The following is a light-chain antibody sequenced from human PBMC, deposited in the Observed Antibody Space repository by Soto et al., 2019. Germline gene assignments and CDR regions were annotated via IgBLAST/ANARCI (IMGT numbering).Light chain of an antibody. CDR1: QNIYSN. Sequence: IVMTQSPATLSVSPGERATLSCRASQNIYSNIAWYQQRPGQAPRLLIYRASTRATGVPARFSGSGSGTEFTLTISSLQSEDLAVYYCQQYNNWPRTFGQGTRWIS. CDR3: QQYNNWPRT. J-gene: IGKJ1*01. V-gene: IGKV3-15*01. CDR2: RAS.